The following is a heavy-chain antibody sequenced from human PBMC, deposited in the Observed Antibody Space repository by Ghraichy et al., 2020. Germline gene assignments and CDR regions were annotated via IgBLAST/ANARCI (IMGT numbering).Heavy chain of an antibody. V-gene: IGHV3-53*01. Sequence: GGSLRLSCAASGFTVSTNYMNWVRQAPGKGLEWVSVIYSGGSTYYADSVKGRFTISRDNSKNTLYLQMNSLRAEDTAVYYCAGIIGVYYFDYWGQGTLVTVSS. CDR3: AGIIGVYYFDY. D-gene: IGHD3-10*01. CDR2: IYSGGST. J-gene: IGHJ4*02. CDR1: GFTVSTNY.